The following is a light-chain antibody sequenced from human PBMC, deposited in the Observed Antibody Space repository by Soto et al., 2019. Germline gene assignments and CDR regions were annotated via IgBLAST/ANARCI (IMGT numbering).Light chain of an antibody. CDR1: SSDFGGYNS. CDR3: CSYVGSYSYV. V-gene: IGLV2-11*01. Sequence: QSALTQPRSVSGSPGQSVTVSCIGTSSDFGGYNSVSWYQEHPGKAPKLMIYDVIKRPSGVPDRFSGSKSGNTASLTISGLLAEDEADYYCCSYVGSYSYVFGTGTKVTVL. J-gene: IGLJ1*01. CDR2: DVI.